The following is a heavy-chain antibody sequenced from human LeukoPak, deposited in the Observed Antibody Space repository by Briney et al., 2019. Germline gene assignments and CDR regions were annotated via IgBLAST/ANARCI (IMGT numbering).Heavy chain of an antibody. CDR3: VKALFSGGFDP. J-gene: IGHJ5*02. D-gene: IGHD3-10*01. CDR2: ISSNGGST. Sequence: PGGSLRLSCSASGFTFSSYAMHWVRQAPGKGLGYVSAISSNGGSTYYADSVKGRFTISRDNSKNTLYLQMSSLRAEDTAVYYCVKALFSGGFDPWGQGTLVTVSS. V-gene: IGHV3-64D*06. CDR1: GFTFSSYA.